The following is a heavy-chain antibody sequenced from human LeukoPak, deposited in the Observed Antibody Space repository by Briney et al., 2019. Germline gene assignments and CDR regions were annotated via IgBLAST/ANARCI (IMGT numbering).Heavy chain of an antibody. CDR2: IYYSGST. CDR1: GGSISSGGYY. D-gene: IGHD3-3*01. J-gene: IGHJ6*02. V-gene: IGHV4-31*03. CDR3: ARAGYYTYYYYYGMDV. Sequence: SETLSLTCTVSGGSISSGGYYWSWIRQHPGKGLEWIGYIYYSGSTYYNPSLKSRVTISVDTSKNQFSLELSSVTAADTAVYYCARAGYYTYYYYYGMDVWGQGTTVTVSS.